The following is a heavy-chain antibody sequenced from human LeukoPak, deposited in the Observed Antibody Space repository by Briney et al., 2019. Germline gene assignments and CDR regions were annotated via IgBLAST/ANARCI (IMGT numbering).Heavy chain of an antibody. Sequence: PSETLSLTCAVYGGSFSGYYWSWIRQPPGKGLEWIGEINHSGSTNYNPSLKSRVTISVDTSKNQFSLKLSSVTAADTAVYYCARELLWFGELLADWGQGTLVTVSS. J-gene: IGHJ4*02. CDR3: ARELLWFGELLAD. V-gene: IGHV4-34*01. CDR1: GGSFSGYY. D-gene: IGHD3-10*01. CDR2: INHSGST.